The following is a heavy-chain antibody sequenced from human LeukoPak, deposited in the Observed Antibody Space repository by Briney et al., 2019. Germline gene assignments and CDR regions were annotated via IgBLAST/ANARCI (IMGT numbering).Heavy chain of an antibody. CDR3: ARGGDWSDY. CDR1: GGSISSGSYY. J-gene: IGHJ4*02. CDR2: IYTSGST. D-gene: IGHD3-9*01. Sequence: PSQTLSLTCTVSGGSISSGSYYWSWIRQPAGKGLEWIGRIYTSGSTNYNPSLKSRVTISVDTSKNQFSLKLSPVTAADTAVYYCARGGDWSDYWGQGTLVTVSS. V-gene: IGHV4-61*02.